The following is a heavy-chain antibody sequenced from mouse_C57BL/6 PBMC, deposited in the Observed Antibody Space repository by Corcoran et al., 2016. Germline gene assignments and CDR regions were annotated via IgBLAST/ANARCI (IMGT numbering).Heavy chain of an antibody. CDR2: ISYDGSN. D-gene: IGHD2-14*01. CDR3: AREVRGYAMDY. Sequence: DVQLQESGPGLVKPSQSLTLTCSVTGYSITSGYYWNWIRQFPGNKLEWMGYISYDGSNNYNPSLKNRISITRDTSKNQFFLKLNSVTTEDTATYYCAREVRGYAMDYWGQGTSVTVSS. V-gene: IGHV3-6*01. J-gene: IGHJ4*01. CDR1: GYSITSGYY.